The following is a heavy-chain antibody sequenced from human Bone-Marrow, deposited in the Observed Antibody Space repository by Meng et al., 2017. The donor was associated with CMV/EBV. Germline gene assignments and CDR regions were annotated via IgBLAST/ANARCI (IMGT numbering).Heavy chain of an antibody. D-gene: IGHD6-19*01. CDR1: GYTFTSYY. CDR2: VNPSGGTT. Sequence: ASVKVSCKASGYTFTSYYMHWVRQAPGQGLEWMGIVNPSGGTTSYAQKFQGRVTMTRDTSTSTVYMELSSLRSEDTAVYYCARDRGSGWYGAFIYYYGMDVWGQGTTVTVSS. V-gene: IGHV1-46*01. CDR3: ARDRGSGWYGAFIYYYGMDV. J-gene: IGHJ6*02.